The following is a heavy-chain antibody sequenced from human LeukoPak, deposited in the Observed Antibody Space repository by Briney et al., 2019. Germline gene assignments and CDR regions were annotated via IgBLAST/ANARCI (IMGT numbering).Heavy chain of an antibody. D-gene: IGHD2-15*01. J-gene: IGHJ4*02. CDR3: AREGPEDVVVLPSPLDF. CDR2: LVPIVDKA. CDR1: GETFTSFP. V-gene: IGHV1-69*04. Sequence: SVKVSCKTSGETFTSFPINWVRQAPGQGLEWMGRLVPIVDKADYAQNFRGRLTITADKSTATVYMELPNLRPDDTAVFFCAREGPEDVVVLPSPLDFWGQGTLVTVSS.